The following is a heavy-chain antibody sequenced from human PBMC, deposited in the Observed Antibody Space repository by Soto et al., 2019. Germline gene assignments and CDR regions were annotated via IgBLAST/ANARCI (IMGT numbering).Heavy chain of an antibody. Sequence: SETLSLTCTVSGGSISSGDCYWSWIRQPPGKGLEWIGYIYYSGSTYYNPSLKSRVTISVDTSKNQFSLKLSSVTAADTAVYYCARDQGLSVYNWFDPWGQGTLVTVSS. CDR1: GGSISSGDCY. CDR3: ARDQGLSVYNWFDP. CDR2: IYYSGST. V-gene: IGHV4-30-4*01. D-gene: IGHD2-8*01. J-gene: IGHJ5*02.